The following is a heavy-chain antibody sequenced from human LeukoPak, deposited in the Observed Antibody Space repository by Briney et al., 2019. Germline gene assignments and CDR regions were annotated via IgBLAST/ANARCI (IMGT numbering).Heavy chain of an antibody. V-gene: IGHV1-2*02. CDR1: GYTFTGYY. CDR2: INPNSGGT. J-gene: IGHJ4*02. Sequence: GASVNVSCKASGYTFTGYYMHWVRQAPGPGLEWMGWINPNSGGTNYAQKFQGRVTMTRDTSISTAYMELSRLRSDDTAVYYCARVRVPYYFDYWGQGTLVTVSS. CDR3: ARVRVPYYFDY. D-gene: IGHD1-1*01.